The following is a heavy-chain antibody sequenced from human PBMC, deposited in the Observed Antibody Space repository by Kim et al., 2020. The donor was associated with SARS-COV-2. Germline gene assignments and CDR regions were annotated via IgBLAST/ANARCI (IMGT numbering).Heavy chain of an antibody. Sequence: GGSLRLSCAASGFTFSSYSMNWVRQAPGKGLEWVSSISSSSSYIYYADSVKGRFTISRDNAKNSLYLQMNSLRAEDTAVYYCARDRPSFPLGYFDYWGQGTLVTVSS. CDR1: GFTFSSYS. CDR3: ARDRPSFPLGYFDY. CDR2: ISSSSSYI. V-gene: IGHV3-21*01. J-gene: IGHJ4*02. D-gene: IGHD3-16*02.